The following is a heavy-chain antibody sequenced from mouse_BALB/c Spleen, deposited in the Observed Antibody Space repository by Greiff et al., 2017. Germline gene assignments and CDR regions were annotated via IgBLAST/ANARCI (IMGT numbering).Heavy chain of an antibody. CDR3: TRGWGDY. CDR1: GYTFTSYW. V-gene: IGHV1-69*02. J-gene: IGHJ2*01. CDR2: IYPSDSYT. D-gene: IGHD2-3*01. Sequence: QVQLQQPGAELVRPGASVKLSCKASGYTFTSYWINWVKQRPGQGLEWIGNIYPSDSYTNYNQKFKDKATLTVDKSSSTAYMQLSSPTSEDSAVYYCTRGWGDYWGQGTTLTVSS.